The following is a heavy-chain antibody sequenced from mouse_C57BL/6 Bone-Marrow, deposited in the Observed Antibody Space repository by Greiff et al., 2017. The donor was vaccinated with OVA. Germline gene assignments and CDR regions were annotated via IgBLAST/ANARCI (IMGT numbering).Heavy chain of an antibody. V-gene: IGHV1-19*01. CDR2: INPYNGGT. J-gene: IGHJ1*03. Sequence: VQLQQSGPVLVKPGASVKMSCKASGYTFTDYYMNWVKQSHGKSLEWIGVINPYNGGTSYNQKFKGKATLTVDKSSSTAYMELNSLTSEDSAVYYCARHGSSFHWYFDVWGTGTTVTVSS. CDR1: GYTFTDYY. D-gene: IGHD1-1*01. CDR3: ARHGSSFHWYFDV.